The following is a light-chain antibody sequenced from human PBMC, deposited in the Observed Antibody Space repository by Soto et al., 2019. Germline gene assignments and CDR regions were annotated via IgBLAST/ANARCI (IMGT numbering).Light chain of an antibody. V-gene: IGLV7-46*01. CDR2: DTN. J-gene: IGLJ2*01. Sequence: QAVVTQESSLTVSPGGSVTVTCGSSTGAVTSGHWPYWFQQRPGQAPRTLIYDTNIKHSWTPGRFSGSLLGGKAALTLSGAQPEDEADYYCCLSHGGVVVFGGGTRLTVL. CDR1: TGAVTSGHW. CDR3: CLSHGGVVV.